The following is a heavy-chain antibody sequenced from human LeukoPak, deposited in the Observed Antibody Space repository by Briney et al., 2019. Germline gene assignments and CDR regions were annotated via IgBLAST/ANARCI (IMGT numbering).Heavy chain of an antibody. Sequence: GGSLRLSCATSGFTVSDNHMSWVRQAPGKGLEWVSVIYSGGSTFYADSVKGRFTISRDSSKNTVYLQMNSLRGEDTAVYYCARDRAYSYGFAYYFADWGQGTLVTVSS. D-gene: IGHD5-18*01. V-gene: IGHV3-66*01. CDR3: ARDRAYSYGFAYYFAD. CDR2: IYSGGST. CDR1: GFTVSDNH. J-gene: IGHJ4*02.